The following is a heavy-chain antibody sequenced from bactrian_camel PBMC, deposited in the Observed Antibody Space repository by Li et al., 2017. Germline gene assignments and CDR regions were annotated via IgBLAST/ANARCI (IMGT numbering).Heavy chain of an antibody. V-gene: IGHV3S53*01. Sequence: VQLVESGGGSVQAGGSLRLSCLLSGYYYSSTCVAWFRQAPGKEREGVAALYTTTEGTLYAEVVKGRFTISRDNAKNTVYLQMNNLKPEDTGIYYCAQDGPYYSGSWCGRSPSQFNNWGQGTQVTVS. J-gene: IGHJ4*01. CDR3: AQDGPYYSGSWCGRSPSQFNN. CDR1: GYYYSSTC. D-gene: IGHD4*01. CDR2: LYTTTEGT.